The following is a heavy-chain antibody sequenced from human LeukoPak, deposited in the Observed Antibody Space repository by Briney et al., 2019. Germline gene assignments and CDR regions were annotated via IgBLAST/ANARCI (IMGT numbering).Heavy chain of an antibody. D-gene: IGHD3-10*01. CDR1: GFTFSSYW. CDR3: ARESGYHGSGFDP. Sequence: GGSLRLSCAASGFTFSSYWMHWVRQAPGKWLVWVSRINSDGSSTSYADSVKGRFTISRDNAKNTPYLQMNSLRDEDTAVYYCARESGYHGSGFDPWGQGTLVTVSS. CDR2: INSDGSST. J-gene: IGHJ5*02. V-gene: IGHV3-74*01.